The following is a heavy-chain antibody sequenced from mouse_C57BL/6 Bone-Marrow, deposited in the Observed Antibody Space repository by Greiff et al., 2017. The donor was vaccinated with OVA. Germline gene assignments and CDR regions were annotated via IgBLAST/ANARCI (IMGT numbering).Heavy chain of an antibody. CDR2: ISYSGST. CDR3: ARGRIYYDYDRGYFDV. D-gene: IGHD2-4*01. V-gene: IGHV3-8*01. CDR1: GYSITSDY. Sequence: EVQGVESGPGLAKPSQTLSLTCSVTGYSITSDYWNWIRKFPGNKLEYMGYISYSGSTYYNPSLKSRISITRDTSKNQYYLQLNSVTTEDTATYYCARGRIYYDYDRGYFDVWGTGTTVTVSS. J-gene: IGHJ1*03.